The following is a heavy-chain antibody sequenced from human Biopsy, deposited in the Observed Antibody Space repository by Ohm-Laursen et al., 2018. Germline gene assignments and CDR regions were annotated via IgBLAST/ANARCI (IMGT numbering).Heavy chain of an antibody. V-gene: IGHV3-21*01. Sequence: SLRLSCTASGFSVSSYDMIWFRQAPGKGLEWISYISATSSHIYDADSVRGRFTVARAIAKNSLYLQLTSLRVEVTAVYYCARDSSRRAREGGMDVWGQGTTVTVSS. CDR1: GFSVSSYD. CDR3: ARDSSRRAREGGMDV. D-gene: IGHD6-6*01. CDR2: ISATSSHI. J-gene: IGHJ6*02.